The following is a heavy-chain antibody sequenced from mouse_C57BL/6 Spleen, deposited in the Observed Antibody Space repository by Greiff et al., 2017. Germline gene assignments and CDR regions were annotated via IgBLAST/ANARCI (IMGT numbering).Heavy chain of an antibody. J-gene: IGHJ2*01. V-gene: IGHV1-26*01. D-gene: IGHD1-1*01. CDR1: GYTFTDYY. CDR2: INPNNGGT. CDR3: ARVNYYGSFYFDY. Sequence: VQLQQSGPELVKPGASVKISCKASGYTFTDYYMNWVKQSHGKSLEWIGDINPNNGGTSYNQKFKGKATLTVDKSSSTAYMELRSLTSEDSAVYYCARVNYYGSFYFDYWGQGTTLTVSS.